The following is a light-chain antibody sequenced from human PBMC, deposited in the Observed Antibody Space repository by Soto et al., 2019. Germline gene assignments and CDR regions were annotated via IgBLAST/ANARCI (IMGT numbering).Light chain of an antibody. CDR3: SSYTSSSTYV. V-gene: IGLV2-14*01. CDR2: DVT. Sequence: QSALTQPASVSGSPGQSITISCTGTRSDVGGYNYVYWHQQHPGKAPKLVIYDVTNRPSGVSDRFSGSKSGNTASLTISGLQAEDEADYYCSSYTSSSTYVFGAGTKVTVL. CDR1: RSDVGGYNY. J-gene: IGLJ1*01.